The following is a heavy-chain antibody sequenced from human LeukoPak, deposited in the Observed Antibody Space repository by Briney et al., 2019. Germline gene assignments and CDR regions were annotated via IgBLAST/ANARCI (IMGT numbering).Heavy chain of an antibody. V-gene: IGHV3-48*04. D-gene: IGHD2/OR15-2a*01. Sequence: PGGSLRLSCAASGFIFSSYSMNWVRQAPGKGLEWLSYISSTSGTIYYADSVKGRFTISRDSAKNSLYLQMNSLRADDSALYYCARGIRDLDYWGQGTLVTVSS. CDR3: ARGIRDLDY. J-gene: IGHJ4*02. CDR2: ISSTSGTI. CDR1: GFIFSSYS.